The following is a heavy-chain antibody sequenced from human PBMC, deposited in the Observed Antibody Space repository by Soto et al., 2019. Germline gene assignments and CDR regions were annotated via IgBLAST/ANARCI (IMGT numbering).Heavy chain of an antibody. J-gene: IGHJ5*02. CDR3: ARIIAAAGHPTSGWFDP. Sequence: SETLSLTCAVYGGSFSGYYWSWIRQPPGKGLEWIGEINHSGSTNYNPSLKSRVTISVGTSKNQFSLKLSPVTAADTAVYYCARIIAAAGHPTSGWFDPWGQGTLVTVSS. D-gene: IGHD6-13*01. V-gene: IGHV4-34*01. CDR1: GGSFSGYY. CDR2: INHSGST.